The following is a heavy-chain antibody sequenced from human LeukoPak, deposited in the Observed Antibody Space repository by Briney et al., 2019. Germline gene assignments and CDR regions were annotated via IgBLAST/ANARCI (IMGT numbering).Heavy chain of an antibody. D-gene: IGHD2-15*01. CDR2: INYSGST. CDR3: ARGGGLVAATPYYFDY. CDR1: GGSFSGYY. V-gene: IGHV4-34*01. J-gene: IGHJ4*02. Sequence: SETLSLTCAVYGGSFSGYYWSWIRQPPGKGLXXXGEINYSGSTNYNPSLKSRVTISVDTSKNQFSLKLSSVTAADTAVYYCARGGGLVAATPYYFDYWGQGTLVTVSS.